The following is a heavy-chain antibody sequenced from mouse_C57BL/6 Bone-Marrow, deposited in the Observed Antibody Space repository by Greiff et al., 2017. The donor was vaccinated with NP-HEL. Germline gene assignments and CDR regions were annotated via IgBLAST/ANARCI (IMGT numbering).Heavy chain of an antibody. CDR1: GYTFTSYG. J-gene: IGHJ1*03. Sequence: VQLQQSGAELARPGASVKLSCKASGYTFTSYGISWVKQRTGQGLEWIGEIYPRSGNTYYNEKFKGKATLTADKSSSTAYMELRSLTSEDSAVYFCARWSITTVVATDWYFDVWGTGTTVTVSS. V-gene: IGHV1-81*01. CDR2: IYPRSGNT. D-gene: IGHD1-1*01. CDR3: ARWSITTVVATDWYFDV.